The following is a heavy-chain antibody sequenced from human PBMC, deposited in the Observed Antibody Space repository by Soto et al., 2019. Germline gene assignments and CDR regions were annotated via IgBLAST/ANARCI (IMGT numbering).Heavy chain of an antibody. V-gene: IGHV1-18*01. CDR2: INTYNGNT. D-gene: IGHD3-16*01. CDR3: AMVDLYVTPSPQDV. J-gene: IGHJ6*02. CDR1: GYTFTSYG. Sequence: QVQLVQSGAEVKNPGASVKVSCKTSGYTFTSYGIGWARQAPGQGLEWMGWINTYNGNTNYAQNLQGRVTLTTDTSTSTAYMELRSLRSNDTAIYYCAMVDLYVTPSPQDVWGQGTTVTVSS.